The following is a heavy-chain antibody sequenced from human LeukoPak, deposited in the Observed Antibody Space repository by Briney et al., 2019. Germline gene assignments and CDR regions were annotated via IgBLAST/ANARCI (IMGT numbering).Heavy chain of an antibody. Sequence: GGSLRLSCAASGFTFSSYGMHWVRQAPGKGLEWVSSISSSSSYIYYADSVKGRFTISRDNAKNSLYLQMNSLRAEDTAVYYCARDPDYDFWSGYYRGYYYYGMDVWGQGTTVTVSS. CDR2: ISSSSSYI. V-gene: IGHV3-21*01. CDR3: ARDPDYDFWSGYYRGYYYYGMDV. D-gene: IGHD3-3*01. J-gene: IGHJ6*02. CDR1: GFTFSSYG.